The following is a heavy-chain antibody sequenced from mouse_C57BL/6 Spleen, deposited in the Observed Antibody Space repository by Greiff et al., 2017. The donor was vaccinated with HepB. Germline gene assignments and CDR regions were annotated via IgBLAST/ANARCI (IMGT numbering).Heavy chain of an antibody. Sequence: VKLMESGPELVKPGASVKISCKASGYAFSSSWMNWVKQRPGKGLEWIGRIYPGDGDTNYNGKFKGKATLTADKSSSTAYMQLSSLTSEDSAVYFCARGTTVVSYWGQGTTLTVSS. J-gene: IGHJ2*01. CDR1: GYAFSSSW. CDR3: ARGTTVVSY. V-gene: IGHV1-82*01. D-gene: IGHD1-1*01. CDR2: IYPGDGDT.